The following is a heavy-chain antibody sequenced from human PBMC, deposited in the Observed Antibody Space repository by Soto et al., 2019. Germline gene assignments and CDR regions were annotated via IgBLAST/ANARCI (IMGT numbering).Heavy chain of an antibody. Sequence: GGSLRLSCAASGFTFSSYGMHWVRQAPGKGLEWVAVISYDGSNKYYADSVKGRFTISRDNSKNTLYLQMNSLRAEDTAVYYCAKVGFPGIAVAGIDYWGQGTLVTVSS. CDR2: ISYDGSNK. CDR3: AKVGFPGIAVAGIDY. CDR1: GFTFSSYG. D-gene: IGHD6-19*01. J-gene: IGHJ4*02. V-gene: IGHV3-30*18.